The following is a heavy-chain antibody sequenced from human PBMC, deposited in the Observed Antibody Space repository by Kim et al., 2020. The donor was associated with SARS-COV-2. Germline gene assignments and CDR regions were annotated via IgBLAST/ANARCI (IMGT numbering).Heavy chain of an antibody. J-gene: IGHJ4*02. D-gene: IGHD2-21*01. CDR2: NTK. Sequence: NTKYYGDSVKGRFTISKDNSRNSLYLQMSTLRPEDTAVYYCARGIEGGFDDWGQGTLVTVSS. CDR3: ARGIEGGFDD. V-gene: IGHV3-33*01.